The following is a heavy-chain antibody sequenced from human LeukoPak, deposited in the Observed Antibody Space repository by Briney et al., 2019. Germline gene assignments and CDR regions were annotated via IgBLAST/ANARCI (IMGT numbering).Heavy chain of an antibody. CDR3: ARDFSRRGANIVLMVYADHFDY. V-gene: IGHV1-18*01. J-gene: IGHJ4*02. CDR2: ISAYNGNT. D-gene: IGHD2-8*01. Sequence: GASVKVSCKASGYTFTSYGISWVRQAPGQGLEWMGWISAYNGNTNYAQKLQGRVTMTTDTSTSTAYMELRSLRSDDTAVYYCARDFSRRGANIVLMVYADHFDYWGQGTLVTVSS. CDR1: GYTFTSYG.